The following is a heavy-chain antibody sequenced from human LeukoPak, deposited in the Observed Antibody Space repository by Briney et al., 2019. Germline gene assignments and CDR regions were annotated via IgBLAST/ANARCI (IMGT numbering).Heavy chain of an antibody. CDR3: ARYVTVYNGMDV. J-gene: IGHJ6*02. D-gene: IGHD3-16*01. CDR1: GYTFTSYD. CDR2: MNPNSDNT. V-gene: IGHV1-8*01. Sequence: ASVKVSCKASGYTFTSYDINWVRQATGQGLEWMGWMNPNSDNTGYAQKFQGRVTMTRNTSISTAYMELSSLRSEDTAVYYCARYVTVYNGMDVWGQGTTVTVSS.